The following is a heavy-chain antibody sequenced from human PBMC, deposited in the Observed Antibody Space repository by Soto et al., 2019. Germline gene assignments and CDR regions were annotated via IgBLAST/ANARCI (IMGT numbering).Heavy chain of an antibody. CDR1: GYSFSNYW. D-gene: IGHD4-17*01. CDR3: GRHPYGDYDIIDV. CDR2: IYPGDSDA. Sequence: GESLKISCKGSGYSFSNYWIGWVRQMPGKGLEWMGIIYPGDSDARYSPSFQGQVTISADKSINTAYLQWSSLKASDTAMYYCGRHPYGDYDIIDVWSQGTTVPGSS. V-gene: IGHV5-51*01. J-gene: IGHJ6*02.